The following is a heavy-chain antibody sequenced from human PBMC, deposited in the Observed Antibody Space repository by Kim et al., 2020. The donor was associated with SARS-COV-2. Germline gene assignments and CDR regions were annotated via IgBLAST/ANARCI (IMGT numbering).Heavy chain of an antibody. CDR1: GGSIGSYY. CDR2: IYYSGST. J-gene: IGHJ6*02. Sequence: SETLSLTCTVSGGSIGSYYGRWMVQPPGKGLEWIGYIYYSGSTNYNPSLKSRVTISVDTSKNQFSLKLSSVTAADTAVYYCARDRRYFDWYLMDVWGQGTTVTVSS. V-gene: IGHV4-59*13. D-gene: IGHD3-9*01. CDR3: ARDRRYFDWYLMDV.